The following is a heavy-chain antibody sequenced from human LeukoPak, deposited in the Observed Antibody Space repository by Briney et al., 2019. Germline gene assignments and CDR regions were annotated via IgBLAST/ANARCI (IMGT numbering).Heavy chain of an antibody. Sequence: VKVSCQASGYTFTSYDINWVRQATGQGLEWMGWMNPNSGNTGYAQKFQGRVTMTRNTSISTAYMELSSLRSEDTAVYYCARGGQWLVLGYYYYGMDVWGQGTTVTVSS. CDR1: GYTFTSYD. CDR2: MNPNSGNT. J-gene: IGHJ6*02. CDR3: ARGGQWLVLGYYYYGMDV. V-gene: IGHV1-8*01. D-gene: IGHD6-19*01.